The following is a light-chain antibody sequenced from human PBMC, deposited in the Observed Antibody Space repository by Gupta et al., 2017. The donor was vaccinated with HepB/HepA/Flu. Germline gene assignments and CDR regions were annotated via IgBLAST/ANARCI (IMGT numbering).Light chain of an antibody. CDR3: QQSNNWPPLT. V-gene: IGKV3-15*01. CDR1: QSVSSN. Sequence: EIVMTQSPATLSVSPGERATLSCRASQSVSSNLVWYQQKPGQAPRLLIYRASTRATGVPARFSGSGSGTEFTLTISSLQSEDFAVYYCQQSNNWPPLTFGGGTKVEIK. CDR2: RAS. J-gene: IGKJ4*01.